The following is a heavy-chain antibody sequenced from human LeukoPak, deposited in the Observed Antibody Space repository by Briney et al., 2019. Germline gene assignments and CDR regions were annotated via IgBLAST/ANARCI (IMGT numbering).Heavy chain of an antibody. CDR1: GFTFSSYW. J-gene: IGHJ4*02. V-gene: IGHV3-30*02. Sequence: PGGSLRLSCAASGFTFSSYWMSWVRQAPGKGPEWVAFIRYDGSNKYYADSVKGRFTISRDNSKNTLYLQMNSLRAEDTAVYYCAKVALRCSGGSCLDYWGQGTLVTVSS. CDR2: IRYDGSNK. D-gene: IGHD2-15*01. CDR3: AKVALRCSGGSCLDY.